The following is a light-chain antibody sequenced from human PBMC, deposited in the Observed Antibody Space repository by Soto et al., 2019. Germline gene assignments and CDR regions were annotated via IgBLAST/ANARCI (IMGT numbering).Light chain of an antibody. CDR2: DVS. Sequence: QSALTQPSSVSGSPGQSITISCSGTSSDVGRHNAVSWYQQHPGKVPQLMIYDVSIRPSGISDRLSACKSGNMASLTISGLQAEDEADYYCSSYSVGGSYVFGTGTKVTVL. J-gene: IGLJ1*01. CDR3: SSYSVGGSYV. V-gene: IGLV2-14*03. CDR1: SSDVGRHNA.